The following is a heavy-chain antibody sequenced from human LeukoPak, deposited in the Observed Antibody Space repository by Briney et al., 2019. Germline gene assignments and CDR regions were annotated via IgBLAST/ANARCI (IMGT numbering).Heavy chain of an antibody. D-gene: IGHD2-15*01. CDR3: AKGLGYCGRPACYEDY. CDR1: GFTVSTYA. CDR2: VTDNGVTT. J-gene: IGHJ4*02. Sequence: TGGSLRLSCSASGFTVSTYAINWVRQAPGKGLEWVSVVTDNGVTTYYADSVKGRFTISRDNSKNTLYLQMNSLRVEDTAVYYCAKGLGYCGRPACYEDYWGQGTLVTVSS. V-gene: IGHV3-23*01.